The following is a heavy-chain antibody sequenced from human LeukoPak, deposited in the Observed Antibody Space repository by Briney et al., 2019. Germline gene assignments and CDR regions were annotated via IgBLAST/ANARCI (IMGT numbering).Heavy chain of an antibody. Sequence: GGSLRLSCAASGFTFSSYAMSWVRQAPGKGLEWVSAISGSGGSTYYADSVKGRFTISRDNSKNTLYLQMNSLRAEDTAVYYCAKDGPDYNWNYVASYYYYYGMDVWGQGTTVTVSS. CDR1: GFTFSSYA. CDR2: ISGSGGST. CDR3: AKDGPDYNWNYVASYYYYYGMDV. V-gene: IGHV3-23*01. D-gene: IGHD1-7*01. J-gene: IGHJ6*02.